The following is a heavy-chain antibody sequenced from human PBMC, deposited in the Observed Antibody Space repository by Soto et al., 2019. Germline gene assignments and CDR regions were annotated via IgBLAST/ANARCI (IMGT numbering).Heavy chain of an antibody. J-gene: IGHJ6*02. V-gene: IGHV4-39*01. Sequence: SETLSLTCTVSGGSISSSSYYWGWIRQPPGKGLEWIGSIYYSGSTYYNPSLKSRVTISVDTSKNQFSLKLSSVTAADTAVYYCARHGGITMLVAPPVAYGMDVWGPGTTVTVSS. CDR1: GGSISSSSYY. CDR2: IYYSGST. D-gene: IGHD3-22*01. CDR3: ARHGGITMLVAPPVAYGMDV.